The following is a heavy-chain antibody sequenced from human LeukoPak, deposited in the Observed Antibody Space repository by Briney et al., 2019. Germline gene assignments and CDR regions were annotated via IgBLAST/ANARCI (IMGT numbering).Heavy chain of an antibody. J-gene: IGHJ4*02. CDR2: VSSSGRHM. D-gene: IGHD6-19*01. Sequence: PGGSLRLSCAASGFTFSSYSMNWVRQAPGKGLEWVSSVSSSGRHMYYADSVKGRFTISRDNAKNSLYLQMNSLRAEDTAVYYCAKDWFGSGWYAVYWGQGTLVTVSS. V-gene: IGHV3-21*04. CDR3: AKDWFGSGWYAVY. CDR1: GFTFSSYS.